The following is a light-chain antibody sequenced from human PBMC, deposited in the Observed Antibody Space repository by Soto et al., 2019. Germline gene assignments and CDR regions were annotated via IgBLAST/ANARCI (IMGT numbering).Light chain of an antibody. V-gene: IGKV1-9*01. Sequence: DIQLTQSPSFLSASVGDRVTITCRASQGISSYLAWYQQKPGKAPKLLIYAASPLQSGVPSRFSGSGSGTEFTLTSSSLQPEDFATYYCQQLNSYPSFGQGTKVEIK. CDR2: AAS. CDR3: QQLNSYPS. CDR1: QGISSY. J-gene: IGKJ1*01.